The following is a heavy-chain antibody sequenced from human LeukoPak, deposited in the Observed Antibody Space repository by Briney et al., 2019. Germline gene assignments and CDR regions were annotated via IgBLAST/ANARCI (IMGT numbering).Heavy chain of an antibody. J-gene: IGHJ4*02. Sequence: GGSLRLSCAASGFTFSSYWILWIRQTPGKGLEWVASIKPDGSQGYYVDSVKGRFTISRDNAKNSLHLQMNSLRAEDTAVYYRARDDIAATGPSFDCWGQGTLVTVSS. CDR1: GFTFSSYW. V-gene: IGHV3-7*01. CDR2: IKPDGSQG. CDR3: ARDDIAATGPSFDC. D-gene: IGHD6-13*01.